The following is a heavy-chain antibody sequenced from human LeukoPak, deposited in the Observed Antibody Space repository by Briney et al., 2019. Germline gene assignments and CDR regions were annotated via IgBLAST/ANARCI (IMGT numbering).Heavy chain of an antibody. CDR3: ARDRGYSPRRDYYFDY. D-gene: IGHD5-18*01. V-gene: IGHV3-33*01. CDR1: GFTFSSYG. Sequence: GGSLRLSCAASGFTFSSYGMHWVRQAPGKGLEWVAVIWYDGSNKYYADSVKGRFTISRDNSKNTLYLQMNSLRAEDTAVYYCARDRGYSPRRDYYFDYWGQGTLVTVSS. J-gene: IGHJ4*02. CDR2: IWYDGSNK.